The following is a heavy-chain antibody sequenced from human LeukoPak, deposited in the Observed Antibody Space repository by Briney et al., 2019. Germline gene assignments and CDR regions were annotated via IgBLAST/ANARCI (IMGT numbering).Heavy chain of an antibody. V-gene: IGHV4-34*01. D-gene: IGHD4-17*01. CDR2: INHSGST. CDR1: GGSFSGYY. J-gene: IGHJ4*02. CDR3: ARAIGYGDSPPDY. Sequence: SETLSLTCAVYGGSFSGYYWSWIRQPPGKGLEWIEEINHSGSTNYNPSLKSRVTISVDTSKNQFSLKLSSVTAADTAVYYCARAIGYGDSPPDYWGQGTLVTVSS.